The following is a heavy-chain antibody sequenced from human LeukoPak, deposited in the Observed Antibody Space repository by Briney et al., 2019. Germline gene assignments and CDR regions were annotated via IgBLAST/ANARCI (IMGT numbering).Heavy chain of an antibody. Sequence: ASVKVSCKASGYTFTGYYMHWVRQAPGQGLEWMGWINPNSGGTNYAQKFQGRVTMTRDTSISTAYMELSRLRSEDTAVYYCASHRDYGDYAWYFDLWGRGTLVTVSS. D-gene: IGHD4-17*01. V-gene: IGHV1-2*02. CDR3: ASHRDYGDYAWYFDL. CDR2: INPNSGGT. CDR1: GYTFTGYY. J-gene: IGHJ2*01.